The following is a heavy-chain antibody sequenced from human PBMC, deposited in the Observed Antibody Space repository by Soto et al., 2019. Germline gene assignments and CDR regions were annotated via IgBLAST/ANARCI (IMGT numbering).Heavy chain of an antibody. CDR3: AKDFHPGSGGRYQSDY. J-gene: IGHJ4*02. CDR2: ISGSGGST. Sequence: PWGSLRLSCAASGFTFSSYAMSWVRQAPGKGLEWVPAISGSGGSTYYADSVKGRFTISRDNSKNTLYLQMNSLRAEDTAVSYCAKDFHPGSGGRYQSDYWGQGTLVTVAS. V-gene: IGHV3-23*01. CDR1: GFTFSSYA. D-gene: IGHD2-15*01.